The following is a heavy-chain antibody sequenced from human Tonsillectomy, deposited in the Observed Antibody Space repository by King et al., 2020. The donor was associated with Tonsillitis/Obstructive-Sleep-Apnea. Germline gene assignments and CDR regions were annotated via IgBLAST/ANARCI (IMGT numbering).Heavy chain of an antibody. V-gene: IGHV3-23*04. Sequence: VQLVESGGGLVQPGGSLRLSCAASGFTFSSYAMRWVRQAPGKGLEWVSVISGSGGSTYYADSVKGRFTISRDNSKNTLYLQMNSLRADYTAVYYCAKHLDYRYGWGLDCWGQGTLLTVSS. J-gene: IGHJ4*02. CDR3: AKHLDYRYGWGLDC. CDR1: GFTFSSYA. CDR2: ISGSGGST. D-gene: IGHD5-18*01.